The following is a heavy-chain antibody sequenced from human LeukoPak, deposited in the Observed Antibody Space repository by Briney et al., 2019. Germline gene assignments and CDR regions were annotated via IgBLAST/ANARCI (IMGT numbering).Heavy chain of an antibody. CDR1: GGSINSYY. CDR3: ARGGKATVVTM. V-gene: IGHV4-4*07. CDR2: IYSSGST. D-gene: IGHD4-23*01. Sequence: SGTLSLTCTVSGGSINSYYWSWIRQPAGKGLEWIGRIYSSGSTNYNPSLKSRVSMSVDTSKNQFSLKLTSVTAADTAVYYCARGGKATVVTMWGQGILVTVSS. J-gene: IGHJ4*02.